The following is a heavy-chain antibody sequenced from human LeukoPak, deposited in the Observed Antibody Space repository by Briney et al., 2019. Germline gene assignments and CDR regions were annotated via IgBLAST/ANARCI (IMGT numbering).Heavy chain of an antibody. CDR3: ARSDGYGLVGI. J-gene: IGHJ3*02. CDR1: GGSISSYY. Sequence: PSETLSLTCTVSGGSISSYYWSWIRQPPGKGLEWIGYIYYSGSTNYNPSLKTRVTISVDTSKNHFSLNLSSVTAADTAVYYCARSDGYGLVGIWGQGTIVTVSS. D-gene: IGHD3-10*01. CDR2: IYYSGST. V-gene: IGHV4-59*12.